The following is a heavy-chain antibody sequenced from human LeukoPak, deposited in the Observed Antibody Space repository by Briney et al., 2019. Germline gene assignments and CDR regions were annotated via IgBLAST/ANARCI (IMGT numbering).Heavy chain of an antibody. J-gene: IGHJ4*02. D-gene: IGHD6-6*01. CDR3: AKDLTYSSSSWFDY. Sequence: GGSLRLSCAASGFTFSSYAMSWVRQAPGKGLEWVSGISGSGGSTDYADSVKGRFTISRDNSKNTLYLQMNSLRAEDTAVYYCAKDLTYSSSSWFDYWGQGTLVTVSS. CDR1: GFTFSSYA. V-gene: IGHV3-23*01. CDR2: ISGSGGST.